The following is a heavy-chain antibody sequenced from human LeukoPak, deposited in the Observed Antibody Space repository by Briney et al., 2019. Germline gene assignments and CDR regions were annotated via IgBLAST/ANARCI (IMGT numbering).Heavy chain of an antibody. Sequence: ASVKVSCKASGYTFTSYDINWVRQATGQGLEWMGWMNPNSGNTGYAQKFQGRVTMTRNTSISTAYMELSSLRSEDMAVYYCARDRGDYDYVWGTYRYGYFDYWGQGTLVTVSS. CDR3: ARDRGDYDYVWGTYRYGYFDY. J-gene: IGHJ4*02. V-gene: IGHV1-8*01. CDR1: GYTFTSYD. D-gene: IGHD3-16*02. CDR2: MNPNSGNT.